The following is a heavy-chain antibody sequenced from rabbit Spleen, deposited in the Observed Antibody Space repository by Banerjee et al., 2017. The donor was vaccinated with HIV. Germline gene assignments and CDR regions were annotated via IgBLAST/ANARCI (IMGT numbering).Heavy chain of an antibody. V-gene: IGHV1S45*01. D-gene: IGHD5-1*01. J-gene: IGHJ4*01. Sequence: QEQLVESGGGLVQPEGSLTLTCTASGFSFSSNYYMCWVRQAPGKGLEWIACIATGGGATWSASWAKGRFTISKTSSTTVTLQMTSLTVADTAIYFCARDIHLGLNLWGPGTLVTVS. CDR2: IATGGGAT. CDR1: GFSFSSNYY. CDR3: ARDIHLGLNL.